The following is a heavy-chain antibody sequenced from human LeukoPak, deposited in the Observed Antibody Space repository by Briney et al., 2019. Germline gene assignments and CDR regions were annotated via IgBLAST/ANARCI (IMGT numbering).Heavy chain of an antibody. CDR1: GFTFSSYA. CDR2: ISGSGDTT. CDR3: AKDMEGSVADYFDY. J-gene: IGHJ4*02. V-gene: IGHV3-23*01. D-gene: IGHD3-10*01. Sequence: AGGSLGLSCAASGFTFSSYAMSWVRQAPGKGLERVSHISGSGDTTYYADSVKGRFTISRDNSKNTLYLQMNSLRADDTAVYYCAKDMEGSVADYFDYWGQGTLVTVSS.